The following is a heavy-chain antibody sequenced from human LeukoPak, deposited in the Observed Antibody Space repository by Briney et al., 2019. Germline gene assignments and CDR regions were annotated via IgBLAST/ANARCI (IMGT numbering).Heavy chain of an antibody. Sequence: PGRSLRLSCTASGFAFGEYAMSWVRQAPGKGLEWVGFIRKKGFGGTTEYAASVKGRFTISRDDSKSIAYLEMNSLKTEDTAVYYCTRANCVNGACYHFYYWGQGTLVTVSS. CDR2: IRKKGFGGTT. CDR3: TRANCVNGACYHFYY. J-gene: IGHJ4*02. CDR1: GFAFGEYA. D-gene: IGHD2-8*01. V-gene: IGHV3-49*04.